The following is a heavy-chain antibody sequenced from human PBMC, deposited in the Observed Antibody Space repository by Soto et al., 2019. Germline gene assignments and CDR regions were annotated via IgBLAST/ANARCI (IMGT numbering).Heavy chain of an antibody. D-gene: IGHD2-8*01. Sequence: PGGSLRLSCATSGLTFSNYAISWVRQAPGGGLEWVSSMSGSSSTTYYADSVRGRFTISRDRSKNTLYLQMSSLRAEDTALYYWENNQERILLRVIDSWGQGTLVTVSS. CDR2: MSGSSSTT. CDR1: GLTFSNYA. CDR3: ENNQERILLRVIDS. V-gene: IGHV3-23*01. J-gene: IGHJ5*01.